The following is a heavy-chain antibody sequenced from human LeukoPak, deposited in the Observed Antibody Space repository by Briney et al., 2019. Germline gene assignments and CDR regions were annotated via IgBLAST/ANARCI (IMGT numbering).Heavy chain of an antibody. D-gene: IGHD2-2*01. V-gene: IGHV5-51*01. CDR2: IYPGDSDT. Sequence: GESLKISCKGSGYSFNTYWIGWVRQMPGKGLEWMGIIYPGDSDTRYSPSFQGQVTISADKSISTAYLQWSSLKASDTAMYYCVRLKFGPAAAIDYWGQGTLVTVSS. CDR3: VRLKFGPAAAIDY. CDR1: GYSFNTYW. J-gene: IGHJ4*02.